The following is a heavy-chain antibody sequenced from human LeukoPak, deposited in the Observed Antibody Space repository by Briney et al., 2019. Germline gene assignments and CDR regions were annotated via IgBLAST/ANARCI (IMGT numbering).Heavy chain of an antibody. CDR3: ARVRVIDWGSSYFDY. J-gene: IGHJ4*01. D-gene: IGHD3-9*01. CDR1: GGSFSGYY. Sequence: SSETLSLTCAVYGGSFSGYYWSWIRQPPGKGLEWIGEIIHRGSTNYNPSLKSRLTISVDKSKNQFSLRLISVTAADTAVYFCARVRVIDWGSSYFDYWGQGNLVTVSS. V-gene: IGHV4-34*12. CDR2: IIHRGST.